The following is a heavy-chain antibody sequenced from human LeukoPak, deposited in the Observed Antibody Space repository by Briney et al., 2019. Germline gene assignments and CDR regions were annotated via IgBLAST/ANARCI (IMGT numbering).Heavy chain of an antibody. D-gene: IGHD4-23*01. J-gene: IGHJ4*02. Sequence: ASVKVSCKASGYTFTTYGISWVRQAPGQGLEWMGWINTYNGNTNYAQKLQGRVTMTTDTSTSTAYMDLRSLRSDDTAVYYCARDTVGTDYWGQGTLFTVSS. V-gene: IGHV1-18*01. CDR3: ARDTVGTDY. CDR2: INTYNGNT. CDR1: GYTFTTYG.